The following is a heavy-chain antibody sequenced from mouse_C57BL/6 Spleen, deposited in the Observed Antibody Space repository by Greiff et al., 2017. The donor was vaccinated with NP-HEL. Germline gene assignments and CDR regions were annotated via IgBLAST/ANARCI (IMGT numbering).Heavy chain of an antibody. Sequence: VQLQQSGAELVRPGTSVKVSCKASGYAFTNYLIEWVKQRPGQGLEWIGVINPGSGGTNYNEKFKGKATLTADKSSSTAYMQLSSLTSEDSAVYFCARLTTVAAPYAMDYWGQGTSVTVSS. CDR3: ARLTTVAAPYAMDY. J-gene: IGHJ4*01. CDR2: INPGSGGT. V-gene: IGHV1-54*01. D-gene: IGHD1-1*01. CDR1: GYAFTNYL.